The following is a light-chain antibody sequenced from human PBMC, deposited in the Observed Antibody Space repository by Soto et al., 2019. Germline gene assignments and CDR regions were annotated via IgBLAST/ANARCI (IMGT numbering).Light chain of an antibody. Sequence: PGESATLSSRASQSVSGYLAWYQQKPGQAPRLLIYGTSTRATGVPARFSGSGSGTDFTLTISSLQAADFAVYHCQHYGNWPITFGQGTRLEIK. CDR3: QHYGNWPIT. V-gene: IGKV3-15*01. CDR1: QSVSGY. J-gene: IGKJ5*01. CDR2: GTS.